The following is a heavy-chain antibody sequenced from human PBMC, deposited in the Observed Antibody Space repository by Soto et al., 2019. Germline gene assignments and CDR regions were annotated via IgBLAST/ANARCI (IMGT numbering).Heavy chain of an antibody. CDR2: IHPSGVN. Sequence: SETLSLTCAVHGGSVSGYYWAWIRQPPGKGLEWIGEIHPSGVNNYNASLSSRVAMSLDSSKNQFSLTLTSIIVADTAVYYCARGQDSAKIGYWGPGTLVTVSS. D-gene: IGHD5-18*01. V-gene: IGHV4-34*01. CDR3: ARGQDSAKIGY. CDR1: GGSVSGYY. J-gene: IGHJ4*02.